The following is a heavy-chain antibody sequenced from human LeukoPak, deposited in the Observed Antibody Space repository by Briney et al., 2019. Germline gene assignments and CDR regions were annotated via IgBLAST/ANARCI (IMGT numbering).Heavy chain of an antibody. V-gene: IGHV3-9*01. CDR1: GFTFDDYA. CDR2: ISWNSGSI. Sequence: GGSLRLSCTASGFTFDDYAMHWVRQAPGKGLEWVSGISWNSGSIGYADSVKGRFTISRDSAKNSLYLRMNSLRAEDTALYYCTRIPYGDILTGYYFYFDHWGQGTPVTVSS. J-gene: IGHJ4*02. CDR3: TRIPYGDILTGYYFYFDH. D-gene: IGHD3-9*01.